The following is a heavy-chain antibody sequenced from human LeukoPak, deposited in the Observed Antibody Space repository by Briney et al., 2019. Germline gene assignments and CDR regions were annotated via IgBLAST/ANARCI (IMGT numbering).Heavy chain of an antibody. CDR1: GGPISSSRYY. CDR3: ARDYSGRTGNWFDP. D-gene: IGHD2-15*01. Sequence: SETLSLTCTVSGGPISSSRYYWGWIRQPPGKGLEWIGSVYYSGSTYYNPSLKSRVTISVDTSKNQFSLKLSSVTAADTAVYYCARDYSGRTGNWFDPWGQGTLVTVSS. CDR2: VYYSGST. V-gene: IGHV4-39*07. J-gene: IGHJ5*02.